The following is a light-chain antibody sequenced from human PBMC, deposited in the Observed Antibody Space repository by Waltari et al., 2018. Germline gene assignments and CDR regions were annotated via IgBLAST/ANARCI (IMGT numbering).Light chain of an antibody. J-gene: IGLJ2*01. CDR1: NLGDQY. CDR3: QAWDRDTAG. CDR2: QDR. V-gene: IGLV3-1*01. Sequence: SYELTQPPSVSVSPGQTASITCSGDNLGDQYTYWYQQKPGQSPVLVMYQDRRRPSGIPERFSGSTSGNTATLTISGTQTMDEGDYYCQAWDRDTAGFGGGTKLAVL.